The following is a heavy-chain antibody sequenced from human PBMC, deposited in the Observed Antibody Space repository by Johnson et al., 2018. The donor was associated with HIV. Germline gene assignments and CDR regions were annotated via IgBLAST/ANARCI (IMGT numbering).Heavy chain of an antibody. CDR3: AVMTEIVLVGAFDI. Sequence: VQLVESGGGVVQPGMFVRLSCAASGFTFSNYGMHWVRQSPGRGLEWVAVILYDGSNKYYADSVKGRFTISRDNSKNTLYLQMNSLRAEDTAVYYCAVMTEIVLVGAFDIWGQGTMVTVSS. D-gene: IGHD2-8*02. J-gene: IGHJ3*02. V-gene: IGHV3-30*03. CDR2: ILYDGSNK. CDR1: GFTFSNYG.